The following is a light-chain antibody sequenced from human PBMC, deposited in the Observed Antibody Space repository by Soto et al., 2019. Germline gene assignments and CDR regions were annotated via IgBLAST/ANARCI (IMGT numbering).Light chain of an antibody. V-gene: IGLV1-40*01. J-gene: IGLJ1*01. CDR3: QSYDSSLSGYV. CDR1: SSNIGARYD. CDR2: GNN. Sequence: QSVLTQPPSVSGAPGQRVTISCTGSSSNIGARYDVHWYQQLPGTAPKLLISGNNNRPSGVPDRFSGSKSGTSASLAITGLQADDEADYYCQSYDSSLSGYVFGTGTKLTVL.